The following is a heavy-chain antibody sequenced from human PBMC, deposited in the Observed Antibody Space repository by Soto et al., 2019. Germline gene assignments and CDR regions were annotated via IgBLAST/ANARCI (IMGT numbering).Heavy chain of an antibody. CDR2: IWYDGTNK. CDR1: GFRFSTYG. CDR3: ARTDCDSSTCPSDLVGATTMDY. V-gene: IGHV3-33*01. Sequence: QVQLVESGGGVVQTGRSLRLSCGASGFRFSTYGMHWVRQAPGKGLEWVAVIWYDGTNKKYADSVKGRFTSSRDNSKSTLYLQMNTLRAEDTGVYYCARTDCDSSTCPSDLVGATTMDYWGQGTPVTVSS. D-gene: IGHD1-26*01. J-gene: IGHJ4*02.